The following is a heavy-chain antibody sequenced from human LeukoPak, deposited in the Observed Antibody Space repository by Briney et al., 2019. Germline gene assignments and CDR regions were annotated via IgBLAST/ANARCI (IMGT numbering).Heavy chain of an antibody. CDR2: INIGGTNT. Sequence: GGSLRLSCAASGLTFSDYYMSWIRQAPGKGLEWLSYINIGGTNTHYADSVKGRFTISRDNAKKSLYLEMTNLRAEDTVVYYCATDGAGFDTWGQGVLVTVSS. CDR3: ATDGAGFDT. J-gene: IGHJ5*02. CDR1: GLTFSDYY. V-gene: IGHV3-11*01.